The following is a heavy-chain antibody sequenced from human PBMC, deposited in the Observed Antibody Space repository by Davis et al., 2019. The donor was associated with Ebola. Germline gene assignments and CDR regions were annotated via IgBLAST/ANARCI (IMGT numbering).Heavy chain of an antibody. CDR1: GFTFVNYA. CDR3: AKCGFHTMFDFSTASHDN. V-gene: IGHV3-23*01. J-gene: IGHJ4*02. CDR2: ISGNGGNT. D-gene: IGHD3-9*01. Sequence: PGGSLRLSCAASGFTFVNYAMSWVRQAPGKGLEWVSGISGNGGNTYHADSVRGRFTISRDYSKNTVYLQMNSLRDEDTAVYYCAKCGFHTMFDFSTASHDNWGQGTLVTVSS.